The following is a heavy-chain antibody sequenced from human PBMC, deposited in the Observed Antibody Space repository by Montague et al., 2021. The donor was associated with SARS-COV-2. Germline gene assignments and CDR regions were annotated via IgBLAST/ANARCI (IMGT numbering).Heavy chain of an antibody. J-gene: IGHJ4*02. CDR3: ARQYIGYNRRFDY. Sequence: SETLSLTCTVSGSIRGYYWTWIRQSARKGLEWIGRISSSGGIDYNTSLKTRVTMSLDTSKIQLSLQLSSVTAADSAVYYCARQYIGYNRRFDYWGQGALVTVSP. D-gene: IGHD5-12*01. CDR1: GSIRGYY. CDR2: ISSSGGI. V-gene: IGHV4-4*07.